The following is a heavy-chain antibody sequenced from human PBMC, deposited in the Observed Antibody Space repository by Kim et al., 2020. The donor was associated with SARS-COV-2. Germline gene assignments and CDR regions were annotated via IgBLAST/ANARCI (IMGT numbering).Heavy chain of an antibody. Sequence: GGSLRLSCAASGFTFSSYWMSWVRQAPGKGLEWVANIKQDGSEKYYVDSVKGRFTISRDNAKNSLYLQMNSLRAEDTAVYYCAREGYSSGWLPFDYWGQGTLVTVSS. CDR1: GFTFSSYW. J-gene: IGHJ4*02. V-gene: IGHV3-7*03. CDR2: IKQDGSEK. D-gene: IGHD6-19*01. CDR3: AREGYSSGWLPFDY.